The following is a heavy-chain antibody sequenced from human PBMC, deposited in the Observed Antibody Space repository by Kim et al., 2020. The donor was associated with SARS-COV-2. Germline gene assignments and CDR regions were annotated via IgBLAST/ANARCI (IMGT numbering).Heavy chain of an antibody. CDR1: GGTFSSYA. D-gene: IGHD6-19*01. CDR2: IIPILGIA. V-gene: IGHV1-69*04. Sequence: SVKVSCKASGGTFSSYAISWVRQAPGQGLEWMGRIIPILGIANYAQKFQGRVTITADKSTSTAYMELSSLRSEDTAVYYCAREALTIAVAGTLDYWGQGTLVTVSS. CDR3: AREALTIAVAGTLDY. J-gene: IGHJ4*02.